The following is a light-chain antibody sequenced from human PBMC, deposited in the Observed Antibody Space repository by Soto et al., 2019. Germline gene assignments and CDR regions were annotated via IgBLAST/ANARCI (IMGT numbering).Light chain of an antibody. Sequence: QSVLTQPPSVSGAPGRRVTISCTGSSSNIGATYGVHWYQQLPGTDPKLLIYGNNNRPSGVPDRFSGYQSGTSASLAITGLQAEDEADYYGQSYDSSLTALVLGGGTKVPV. CDR3: QSYDSSLTALV. CDR2: GNN. CDR1: SSNIGATYG. J-gene: IGLJ2*01. V-gene: IGLV1-40*01.